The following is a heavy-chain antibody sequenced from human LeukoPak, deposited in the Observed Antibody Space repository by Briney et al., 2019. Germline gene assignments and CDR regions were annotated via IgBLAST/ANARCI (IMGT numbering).Heavy chain of an antibody. V-gene: IGHV3-7*01. CDR3: ARDQGDADDAFDI. CDR1: GFTASSNY. J-gene: IGHJ3*02. Sequence: GGSLRLSCAASGFTASSNYMSWVRQAPGKGLEWVANIKQDGSEKYYVDSVKGRFTISRDNAKNSLYLQMNSLRAEDTAVYYCARDQGDADDAFDIWGQGTMVTVSS. CDR2: IKQDGSEK. D-gene: IGHD5-24*01.